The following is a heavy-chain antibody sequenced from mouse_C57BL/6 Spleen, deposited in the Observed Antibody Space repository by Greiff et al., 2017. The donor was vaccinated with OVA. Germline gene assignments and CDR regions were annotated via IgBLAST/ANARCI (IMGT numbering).Heavy chain of an antibody. CDR2: IYPGDGDT. CDR1: GYAFSSSW. CDR3: ARGEPLGFDY. Sequence: VQLQQSGPELVKPGASVKISCKASGYAFSSSWMNWVKQRPGKGLEWIGRIYPGDGDTNYNGKFKGKATLTADKSSSTAYMQLSSLTSEDSAVYFCARGEPLGFDYWGQGTTLTVSS. J-gene: IGHJ2*01. V-gene: IGHV1-82*01. D-gene: IGHD4-1*01.